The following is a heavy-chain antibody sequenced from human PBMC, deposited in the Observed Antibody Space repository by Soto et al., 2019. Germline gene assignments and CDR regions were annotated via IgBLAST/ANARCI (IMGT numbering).Heavy chain of an antibody. CDR2: ISLYSDGT. V-gene: IGHV1-18*01. Sequence: QVQLVQSGGEVKRPGASVKVSCKTSGYTFSNYGITWVRQAPGQPLEWLGWISLYSDGTNYAQKFQGRVSMTTDTSTTAAYIELRSLRSDDTAIYYCARVVPGAEAWFGPRGQGTLVTVSS. D-gene: IGHD2-2*01. CDR1: GYTFSNYG. CDR3: ARVVPGAEAWFGP. J-gene: IGHJ5*02.